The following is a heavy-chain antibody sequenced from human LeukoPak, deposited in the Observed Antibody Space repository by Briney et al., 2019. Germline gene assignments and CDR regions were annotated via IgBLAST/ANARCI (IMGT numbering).Heavy chain of an antibody. D-gene: IGHD6-13*01. Sequence: ASETLSLTCTVSGYSISSGYYWGWIRQPPGKGLEWIGYIYYSGSTNYNPSLKSRVTISVDTSKNQFSLKLSSVAAADTAVYYCARGFSSSWYVDYFDYWGQGTLVTVSS. J-gene: IGHJ4*02. CDR1: GYSISSGYY. CDR2: IYYSGST. CDR3: ARGFSSSWYVDYFDY. V-gene: IGHV4-61*01.